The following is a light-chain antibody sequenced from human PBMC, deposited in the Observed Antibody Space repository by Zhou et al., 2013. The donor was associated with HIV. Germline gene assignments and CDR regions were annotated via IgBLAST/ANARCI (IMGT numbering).Light chain of an antibody. CDR3: QQYGSFPIT. CDR2: GV. J-gene: IGKJ5*01. Sequence: EILLTQSPATLTVSPGERAIFSCKANQSVVDRYVVLVSTQTWPVSHSSPFSGVYQGRRHSRTRFSGSGSGTDFSLTISRVDPEDFAIYFCQQYGSFPITFGPGTRL. V-gene: IGKV3-20*01. CDR1: QSVVDRY.